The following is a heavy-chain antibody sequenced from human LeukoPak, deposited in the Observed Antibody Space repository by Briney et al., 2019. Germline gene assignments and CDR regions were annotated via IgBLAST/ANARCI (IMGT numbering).Heavy chain of an antibody. D-gene: IGHD6-19*01. CDR1: GFTFSSYA. CDR3: AKDLGSSGWYGNAFDI. CDR2: ISGSGGST. Sequence: PGGSLRLSCAASGFTFSSYAMRWVRQAPGKGLEWVSAISGSGGSTYYADSVKGRFTISRDNSKNTLYLQMNSLRAEDTAVYYWAKDLGSSGWYGNAFDIWGQGTMVTVSS. J-gene: IGHJ3*02. V-gene: IGHV3-23*01.